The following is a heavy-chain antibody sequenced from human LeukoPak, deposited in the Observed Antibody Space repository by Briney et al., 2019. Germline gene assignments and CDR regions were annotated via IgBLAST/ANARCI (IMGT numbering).Heavy chain of an antibody. Sequence: SETLSLTCSVSGGSMSSGGYYWSWIRQHPGKGLEWMGHIYYSGTVYYNPSLRSRVSISVDTSKNQFSLRLSSVTVADTAVYYCARLGMAASYFYDSSGNKFDYWGQGTLVTVSS. J-gene: IGHJ4*02. CDR1: GGSMSSGGYY. CDR3: ARLGMAASYFYDSSGNKFDY. D-gene: IGHD3-22*01. CDR2: IYYSGTV. V-gene: IGHV4-31*03.